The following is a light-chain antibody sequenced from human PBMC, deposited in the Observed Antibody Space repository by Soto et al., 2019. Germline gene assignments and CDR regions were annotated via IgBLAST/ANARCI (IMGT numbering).Light chain of an antibody. CDR3: QQYYSTPRT. CDR2: WAS. J-gene: IGKJ1*01. Sequence: IVMTQSPDSLAVSLGERATINCKSSQSILYSPNNKNYLAWYQQKPGQPPKLLIYWASTRESGVPDRFSGSGSGTDFTLTISSLQAEDVAVYYCQQYYSTPRTFGQGTKVDI. CDR1: QSILYSPNNKNY. V-gene: IGKV4-1*01.